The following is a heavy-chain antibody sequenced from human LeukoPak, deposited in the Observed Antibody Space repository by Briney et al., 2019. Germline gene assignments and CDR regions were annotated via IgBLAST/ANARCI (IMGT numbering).Heavy chain of an antibody. D-gene: IGHD6-19*01. V-gene: IGHV3-21*01. CDR2: ISSSSNHI. CDR1: GFTFSSYS. CDR3: ARGEQWLPTGIDY. Sequence: GGSLRLCCAASGFTFSSYSMNWVRQAPGKGLEWVSSISSSSNHIYYADSVKGRFTISRDNAKNSLYLQMNSLRAEDTAVYYCARGEQWLPTGIDYWGQGTLVTVSS. J-gene: IGHJ4*02.